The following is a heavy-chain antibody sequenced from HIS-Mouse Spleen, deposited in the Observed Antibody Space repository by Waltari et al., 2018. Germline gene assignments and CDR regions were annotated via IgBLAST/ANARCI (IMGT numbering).Heavy chain of an antibody. CDR3: ARGFFRIAVAGDAFDI. Sequence: QVQLVQSGAEVKKPGASVKVSCKASGYTFTSYDINWVRQATGQGLEWMGWMNPNSGNTGNAQKFQGRVTMTRNTSISTAYMELSSLRSEDTAVYYCARGFFRIAVAGDAFDIWGQGTMVTVSS. CDR2: MNPNSGNT. CDR1: GYTFTSYD. V-gene: IGHV1-8*01. D-gene: IGHD6-19*01. J-gene: IGHJ3*02.